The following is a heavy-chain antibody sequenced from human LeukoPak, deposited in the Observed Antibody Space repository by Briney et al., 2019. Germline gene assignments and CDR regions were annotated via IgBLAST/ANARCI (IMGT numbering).Heavy chain of an antibody. V-gene: IGHV4-4*07. CDR2: VHRSGNT. Sequence: PSETLSPTCTVSGASITSFSWSWIRQPAEAGLEWIGRVHRSGNTDYNPSLKGRVTMSMDTSRNQLSLILNSVTAADTAVYYCAKEKQQLVPLYYFDYWGQGTLVTVSS. CDR3: AKEKQQLVPLYYFDY. J-gene: IGHJ4*02. CDR1: GASITSFS. D-gene: IGHD6-13*01.